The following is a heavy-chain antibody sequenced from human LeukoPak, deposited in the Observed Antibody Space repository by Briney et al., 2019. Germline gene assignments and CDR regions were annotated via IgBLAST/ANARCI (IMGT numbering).Heavy chain of an antibody. J-gene: IGHJ4*02. D-gene: IGHD3-3*01. CDR2: IKQDGSEK. CDR1: GFTFSSYW. Sequence: PGGSLRLSCAASGFTFSSYWMSWVRQAPGKGLEWVVNIKQDGSEKYYVDSVKGRFIISRDNAKNSLYLQMNSLRAEDTAVYYCARKDYDFWSGQVGGFDYWGQGTLVTVSS. CDR3: ARKDYDFWSGQVGGFDY. V-gene: IGHV3-7*01.